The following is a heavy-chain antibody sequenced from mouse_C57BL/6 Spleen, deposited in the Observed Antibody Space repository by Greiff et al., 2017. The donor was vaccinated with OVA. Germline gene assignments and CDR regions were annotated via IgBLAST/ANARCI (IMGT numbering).Heavy chain of an antibody. CDR3: ARDQDYDAWFAY. J-gene: IGHJ3*01. V-gene: IGHV5-4*01. CDR2: ISDGGSYT. CDR1: GFTFSSYA. Sequence: EVKVVESGGGLVKPGGSLKLSCAASGFTFSSYAMSWVRQTPEKRLEWVATISDGGSYTYYPDNVKGRFTISRDNAKNNLYLQMSHLKSEDTAMYYCARDQDYDAWFAYWGQGTLVTVSA. D-gene: IGHD2-4*01.